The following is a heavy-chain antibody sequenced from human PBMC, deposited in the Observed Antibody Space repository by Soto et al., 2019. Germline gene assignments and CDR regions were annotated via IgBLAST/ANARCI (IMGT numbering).Heavy chain of an antibody. D-gene: IGHD5-12*01. CDR2: MNPNSGNT. CDR1: GYTFTSYD. V-gene: IGHV1-8*01. CDR3: ESSVATTQYAFDI. Sequence: ASVKVSCKASGYTFTSYDINWVRQATGQGLEWMGWMNPNSGNTGYAQKFQGRVTMTRNTSISTAYMELSSLRSEDTAVYYCESSVATTQYAFDIWGQGTMVTVSS. J-gene: IGHJ3*02.